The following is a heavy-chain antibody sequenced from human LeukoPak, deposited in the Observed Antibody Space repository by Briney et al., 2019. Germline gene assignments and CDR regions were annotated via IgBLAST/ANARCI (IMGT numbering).Heavy chain of an antibody. Sequence: PGGSLRLSCAASGFTFSSYGMHWVRQAPGKGLEWVSSVSGSGGSTYYADSVKGRFTISRDNSKNTLYLQMNSLRAEDTAVYYCAKDRDPYDYGSRSYYNGVFDYWGQGTLVTVSS. CDR1: GFTFSSYG. V-gene: IGHV3-23*01. CDR2: VSGSGGST. J-gene: IGHJ4*02. CDR3: AKDRDPYDYGSRSYYNGVFDY. D-gene: IGHD3-10*01.